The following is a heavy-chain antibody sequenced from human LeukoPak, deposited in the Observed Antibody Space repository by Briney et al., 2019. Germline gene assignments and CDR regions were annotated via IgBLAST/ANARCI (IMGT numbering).Heavy chain of an antibody. CDR1: GYTFTGYY. V-gene: IGHV1-2*02. CDR3: ARDPRSSGWYGGYYYYYMDV. Sequence: ASVKVSCKASGYTFTGYYMHWVRQAPGQGLEWMGWINPNSGGTNYAQKFQGRVTMTRDTSISTAYMELSRLRSDDTAVYYCARDPRSSGWYGGYYYYYMDVWGKGTTVTVSS. J-gene: IGHJ6*03. CDR2: INPNSGGT. D-gene: IGHD6-19*01.